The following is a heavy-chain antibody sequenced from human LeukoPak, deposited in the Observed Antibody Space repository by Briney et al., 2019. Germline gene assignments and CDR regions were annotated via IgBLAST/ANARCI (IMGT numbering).Heavy chain of an antibody. CDR1: GFIVSSNF. J-gene: IGHJ6*02. V-gene: IGHV3-53*04. CDR2: IYSGGNT. Sequence: GGSLRLSCAASGFIVSSNFMSWVRQAPGKRLEWVSVIYSGGNTYYADSVKGRFTISRHNSNNMLFLQLDNVRVEDTAVYYCARSRRLEWLSLDVWGQGTTVIVSS. CDR3: ARSRRLEWLSLDV. D-gene: IGHD3-3*01.